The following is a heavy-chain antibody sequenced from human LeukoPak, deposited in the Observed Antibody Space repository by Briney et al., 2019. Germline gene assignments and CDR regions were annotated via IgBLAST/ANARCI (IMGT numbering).Heavy chain of an antibody. CDR3: AKDAYYGDSYFDY. D-gene: IGHD4-17*01. J-gene: IGHJ4*02. Sequence: GGSLRLSCAASGFIFSAYAMTWVRQAPGKGPEWVSTIAYSGSYYADSVKGRFSISRDDSKDTLYLQMNSLRADDTAVYYCAKDAYYGDSYFDYWGQGTLVTVSS. V-gene: IGHV3-23*01. CDR2: IAYSGS. CDR1: GFIFSAYA.